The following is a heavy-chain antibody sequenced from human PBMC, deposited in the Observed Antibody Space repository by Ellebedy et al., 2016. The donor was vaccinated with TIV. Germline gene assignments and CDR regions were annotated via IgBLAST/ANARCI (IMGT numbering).Heavy chain of an antibody. CDR3: ARTSRGFEDFEY. CDR2: LYHSGSA. V-gene: IGHV4-38-2*02. J-gene: IGHJ4*02. Sequence: SETLSLXXTVSGFSISSIYYTGWIRPSPDKGLEWIGSLYHSGSANYNPSLKSRVTISLDTYNNQFSLKLSSVTAADTAVYYCARTSRGFEDFEYWGPGTLVTVSS. CDR1: GFSISSIYY. D-gene: IGHD6-13*01.